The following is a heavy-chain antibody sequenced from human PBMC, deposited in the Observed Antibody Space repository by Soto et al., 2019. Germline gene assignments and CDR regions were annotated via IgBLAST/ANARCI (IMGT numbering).Heavy chain of an antibody. J-gene: IGHJ4*02. CDR2: INQGGNEK. D-gene: IGHD2-15*01. V-gene: IGHV3-7*01. Sequence: GASVKVSCKASGYTFTDYYMHWVRQAPGKRLEWVATINQGGNEKYYADSVKGRFTISRDNARNSLYLQLSSLRDEDTAIYYCARDGVDAGLYFDYWGQGALVTVSS. CDR3: ARDGVDAGLYFDY. CDR1: GYTFTDYY.